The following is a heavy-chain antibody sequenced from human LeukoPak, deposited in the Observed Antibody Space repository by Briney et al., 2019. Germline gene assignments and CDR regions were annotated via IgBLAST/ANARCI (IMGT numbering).Heavy chain of an antibody. CDR2: ISSSSSYI. J-gene: IGHJ5*02. CDR1: GFTFSSYS. CDR3: ARDIVDIVVVPAGDWFDP. Sequence: GGSLRLSCAASGFTFSSYSMNWVRQAPGKGLEWVSSISSSSSYIYYADSVKGRFTISRDNAKNSLYLQMNSLRAEDTAVYYCARDIVDIVVVPAGDWFDPWGQGTLVTVSS. D-gene: IGHD2-2*01. V-gene: IGHV3-21*01.